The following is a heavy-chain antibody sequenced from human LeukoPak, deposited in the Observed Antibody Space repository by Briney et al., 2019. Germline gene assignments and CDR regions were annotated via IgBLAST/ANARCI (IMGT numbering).Heavy chain of an antibody. CDR3: AKGREQQLVRIGLHI. CDR1: GFTFRNYG. D-gene: IGHD6-13*01. CDR2: TSHDGNHK. V-gene: IGHV3-30*18. Sequence: GGSLRLSCAASGFTFRNYGMHWVRQAPGKGLEWVAVTSHDGNHKYYGGSVEGRFTISKDDSNNMLYLQMDNLRAEDTAVYYCAKGREQQLVRIGLHIWGQGTMVIVSS. J-gene: IGHJ3*02.